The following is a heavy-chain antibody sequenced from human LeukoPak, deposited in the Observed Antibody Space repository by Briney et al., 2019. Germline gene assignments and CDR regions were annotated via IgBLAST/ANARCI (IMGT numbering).Heavy chain of an antibody. D-gene: IGHD2-21*02. V-gene: IGHV4-34*01. CDR3: ARGKATAIDS. CDR1: GGSFSGYY. CDR2: INHSGST. J-gene: IGHJ4*02. Sequence: SETLSLTCAAYGGSFSGYYWSWIRQPPGKGLEWIGEINHSGSTNYNPSLKSRVTISVDTSKNQFSLKLSSVTAADTAVYYCARGKATAIDSWGQGTLVTVSS.